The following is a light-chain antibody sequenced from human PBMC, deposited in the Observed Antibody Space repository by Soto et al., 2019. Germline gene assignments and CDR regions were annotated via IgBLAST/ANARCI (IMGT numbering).Light chain of an antibody. CDR3: QQYYSYPFT. CDR1: QGISSY. J-gene: IGKJ4*02. Sequence: AIRMTQSPSSLPASTGDRVTITCRASQGISSYLAWYQQKPGKAPKLLIYAASTLQSGVPSRFSGSGSGTDFTLTISCLQSEDFATYYCQQYYSYPFTFGGGTKVDIK. V-gene: IGKV1-8*01. CDR2: AAS.